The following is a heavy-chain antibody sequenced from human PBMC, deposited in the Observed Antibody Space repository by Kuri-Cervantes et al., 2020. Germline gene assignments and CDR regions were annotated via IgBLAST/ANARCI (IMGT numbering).Heavy chain of an antibody. Sequence: SVKVSCKASGGTFNNYGFSWVRQAPGQGLEWMGGIIPKFYATKYPQKFHGRVTLTTDESTSTAYMELSSLRSEDTAVYYCARICSGGSCSYYYMDVWGKGTTVTVSS. V-gene: IGHV1-69*05. CDR1: GGTFNNYG. D-gene: IGHD2-15*01. J-gene: IGHJ6*03. CDR2: IIPKFYAT. CDR3: ARICSGGSCSYYYMDV.